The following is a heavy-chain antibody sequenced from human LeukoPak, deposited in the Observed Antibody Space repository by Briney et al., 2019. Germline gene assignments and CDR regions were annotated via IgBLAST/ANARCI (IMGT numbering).Heavy chain of an antibody. J-gene: IGHJ3*02. CDR2: ISSSGNTI. D-gene: IGHD6-6*01. CDR1: GFTFTSYE. Sequence: GGSLRLSCAASGFTFTSYELNWVRQAPEKGLEWVSYISSSGNTISYADSVKGRFTISRDNAKNSLYLQVISLRAEDTAVYYCARGPSIAARYDAFDIWGQGTMVTVSS. V-gene: IGHV3-48*03. CDR3: ARGPSIAARYDAFDI.